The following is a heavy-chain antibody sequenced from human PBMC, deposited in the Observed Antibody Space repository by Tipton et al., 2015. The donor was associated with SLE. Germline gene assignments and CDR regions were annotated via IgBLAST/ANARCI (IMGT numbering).Heavy chain of an antibody. D-gene: IGHD1-26*01. CDR3: ARDSLLKSVTYYRGGLDP. CDR2: IYHSGST. V-gene: IGHV4-4*02. J-gene: IGHJ5*02. Sequence: TLSLTCAVSGGSISSSNWWTWVRQSPDKGLEWIGEIYHSGSTTYNPSLESRVSISVDTSKNQFSLNLTSVTAADTAVYYCARDSLLKSVTYYRGGLDPWGQGTLVTVSS. CDR1: GGSISSSNW.